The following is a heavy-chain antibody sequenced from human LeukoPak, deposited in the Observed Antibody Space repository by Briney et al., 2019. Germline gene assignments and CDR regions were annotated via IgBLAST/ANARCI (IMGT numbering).Heavy chain of an antibody. CDR3: ARLVVVAATPGYFDY. D-gene: IGHD2-15*01. CDR2: ITSSSYT. CDR1: VFTFSDYY. Sequence: KPGGSLRLSCAASVFTFSDYYMSWVRQAPGKGLEWVSYITSSSYTNYADSVKDRFTISRDNAKNSLYLQMSSLRAEDTAIYYCARLVVVAATPGYFDYWGQGTLVTVSS. J-gene: IGHJ4*02. V-gene: IGHV3-11*06.